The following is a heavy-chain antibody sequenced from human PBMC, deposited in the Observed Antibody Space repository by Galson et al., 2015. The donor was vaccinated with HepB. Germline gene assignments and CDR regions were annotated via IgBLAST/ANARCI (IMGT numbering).Heavy chain of an antibody. V-gene: IGHV1-46*01. CDR1: GYTFTSYY. CDR2: INPIGGIT. CDR3: ARSTDFLDRGVYGMDV. Sequence: SVKVSCKASGYTFTSYYLHWVRQAPGQGLEWMGIINPIGGITTYAQKFQGRVTMTRDTSTNTLNMELSSLRSEDTAVYYCARSTDFLDRGVYGMDVWGQGTTVTVSS. D-gene: IGHD3-10*01. J-gene: IGHJ6*02.